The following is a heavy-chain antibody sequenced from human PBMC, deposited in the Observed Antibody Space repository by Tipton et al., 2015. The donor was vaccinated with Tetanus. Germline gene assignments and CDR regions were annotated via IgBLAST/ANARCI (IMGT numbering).Heavy chain of an antibody. D-gene: IGHD2-15*01. V-gene: IGHV4-59*12. J-gene: IGHJ5*02. Sequence: GLVKPSETLSLTCSVSGGSISTYYWSWIRQPPGKGLEWIGYIDYSGNTNYNPSLKSRVTISVDTSKNQFSLKLSSVTAADTAVYYCATSGGGHCGAKCLINFFDPWGQGTLVTVSS. CDR1: GGSISTYY. CDR3: ATSGGGHCGAKCLINFFDP. CDR2: IDYSGNT.